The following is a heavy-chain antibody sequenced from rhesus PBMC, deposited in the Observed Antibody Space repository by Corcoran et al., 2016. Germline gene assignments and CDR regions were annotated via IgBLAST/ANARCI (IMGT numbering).Heavy chain of an antibody. D-gene: IGHD4-29*01. J-gene: IGHJ4*01. CDR3: ARVWDYGNYFDY. CDR2: ISGRGGST. CDR1: GGSISSNY. V-gene: IGHV4-173*01. Sequence: QLQLQESGPGLVKPSETLSLTCAVSGGSISSNYWSWIRQPPGKGLEWIGRISGRGGSTDYNPARKSRVTISTDTSKNQFSLKLSSVTAADTAVYYCARVWDYGNYFDYWGQGVLVTVSS.